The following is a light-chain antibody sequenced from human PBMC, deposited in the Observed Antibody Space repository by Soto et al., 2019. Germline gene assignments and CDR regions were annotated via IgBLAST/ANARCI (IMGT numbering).Light chain of an antibody. V-gene: IGLV1-51*01. J-gene: IGLJ3*02. Sequence: QSVLTQPPSVSAAPGQMVTISCSGSTSNIAYNYVSWYQQLPGTAPKLLIYEINKRPSGIPDRFSASKSGTSATLGITGLQTGDEANYCCGTWDNSLSVVVFGRGTKLTVL. CDR1: TSNIAYNY. CDR3: GTWDNSLSVVV. CDR2: EIN.